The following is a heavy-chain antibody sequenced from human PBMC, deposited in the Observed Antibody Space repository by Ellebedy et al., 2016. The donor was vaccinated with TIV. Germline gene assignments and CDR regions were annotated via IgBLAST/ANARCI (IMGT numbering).Heavy chain of an antibody. CDR2: ICSTCGII. CDR3: ARGASGWHGFDY. J-gene: IGHJ4*02. Sequence: GESLKISCAASGFTFSTYSINWVRQAPGKGLEWVSYICSTCGIIYYADSVKGRFTISRDNAKNSLYLQMNSLRDEDTAVYYCARGASGWHGFDYWGQGTLVTVSS. V-gene: IGHV3-48*02. D-gene: IGHD6-19*01. CDR1: GFTFSTYS.